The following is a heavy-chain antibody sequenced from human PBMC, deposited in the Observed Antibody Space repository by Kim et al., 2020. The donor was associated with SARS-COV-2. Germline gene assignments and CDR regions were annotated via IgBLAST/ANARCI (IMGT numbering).Heavy chain of an antibody. J-gene: IGHJ4*02. CDR2: ISSSSSYI. D-gene: IGHD3-10*01. Sequence: GGSLRLSCAASGFTFSSYSMNWVRQAPGKGLEWVSSISSSSSYIYYADSVKGRFTISRDNAKNSLYLQMNSLRAEDTAVYYCARDSSYYYGSGSHDYWGQGTLVTVSS. CDR1: GFTFSSYS. CDR3: ARDSSYYYGSGSHDY. V-gene: IGHV3-21*01.